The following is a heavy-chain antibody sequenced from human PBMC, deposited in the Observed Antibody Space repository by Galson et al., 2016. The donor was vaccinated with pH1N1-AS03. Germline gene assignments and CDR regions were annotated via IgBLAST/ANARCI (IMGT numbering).Heavy chain of an antibody. Sequence: SVKVSCKASGYNFINYAIHWVRQAPGQSLEWMGRISPGNGNTQFSQKFQGKVTLTRDTSATTAYMELSSLRSEDTAVDYCATLYTYGFTDFDYWGQGTLVTVSS. CDR2: ISPGNGNT. CDR3: ATLYTYGFTDFDY. V-gene: IGHV1-3*01. CDR1: GYNFINYA. D-gene: IGHD5-18*01. J-gene: IGHJ4*02.